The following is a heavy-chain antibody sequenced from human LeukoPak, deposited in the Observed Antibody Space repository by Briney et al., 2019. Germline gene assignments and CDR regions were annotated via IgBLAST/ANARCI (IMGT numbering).Heavy chain of an antibody. CDR3: ARSPPNNYFDY. CDR2: INHSGST. Sequence: SETLSLTCAVYGGSFSGYYWSWIRQPPGKGLEWIGEINHSGSTNYNPSLKSRITMSVDTSKNQFSLKLSSVTAADTAVYYCARSPPNNYFDYWGRGILVTVSS. V-gene: IGHV4-34*10. D-gene: IGHD2-8*01. CDR1: GGSFSGYY. J-gene: IGHJ4*02.